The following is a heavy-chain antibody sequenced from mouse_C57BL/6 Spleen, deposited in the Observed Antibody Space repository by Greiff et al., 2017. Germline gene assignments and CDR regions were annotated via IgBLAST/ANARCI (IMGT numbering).Heavy chain of an antibody. CDR1: GYTFTSYW. CDR3: AKPYGYDVGAWFAY. CDR2: IDPSDSYT. Sequence: QVQLQQPGAELVMPGASVKLSCKASGYTFTSYWMHWVKQRPGQGLEWIGEIDPSDSYTNYNQKFKGKSTLTVDKSSSTAYMQLSSLTSEDSAVYYCAKPYGYDVGAWFAYWGQGTLVTVSA. D-gene: IGHD2-2*01. V-gene: IGHV1-69*01. J-gene: IGHJ3*01.